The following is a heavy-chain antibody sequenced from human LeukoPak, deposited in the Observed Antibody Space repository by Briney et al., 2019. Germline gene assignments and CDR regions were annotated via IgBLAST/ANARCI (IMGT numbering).Heavy chain of an antibody. Sequence: GGALRLSCAASGFTFNIYWLHCVRQAPGKGLVCVSRVNGDGSDTSCADSVKGRFTISRDNAKNTLYLQMNSLRAEDTAVYYCARGDHHNWNACRYWGQGTLVTVSS. CDR2: VNGDGSDT. CDR3: ARGDHHNWNACRY. D-gene: IGHD1-1*01. CDR1: GFTFNIYW. V-gene: IGHV3-74*01. J-gene: IGHJ4*02.